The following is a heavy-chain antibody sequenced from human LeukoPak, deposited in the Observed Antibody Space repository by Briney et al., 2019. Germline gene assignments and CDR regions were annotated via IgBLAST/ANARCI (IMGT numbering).Heavy chain of an antibody. CDR1: GFTFSTYW. D-gene: IGHD1-20*01. CDR2: IKHDGSDR. V-gene: IGHV3-7*01. Sequence: GGSLRLSCAASGFTFSTYWMSWVRQAPGKGLEWVANIKHDGSDRNYVDSVRGRFTISRDNGKNLLHLQMNTLRAEDTAVYYCARELITKWSCGDYWGQGTPVTVSS. J-gene: IGHJ4*02. CDR3: ARELITKWSCGDY.